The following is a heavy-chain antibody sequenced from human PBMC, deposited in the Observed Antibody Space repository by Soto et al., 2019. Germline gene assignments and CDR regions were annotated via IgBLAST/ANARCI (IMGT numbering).Heavy chain of an antibody. CDR2: ISGSGGST. Sequence: GESLSLSWSASGFPFSRYAMSWVRQAPGKGLEWVSAISGSGGSTYYADSVKGRFTISRDHSKNTLYLQMNSLRAEDTAVYYWAKDSDRTMWYLYESYYVMAGSGPRATVIVYS. CDR3: AKDSDRTMWYLYESYYVMAG. J-gene: IGHJ6*02. CDR1: GFPFSRYA. D-gene: IGHD3-3*01. V-gene: IGHV3-23*01.